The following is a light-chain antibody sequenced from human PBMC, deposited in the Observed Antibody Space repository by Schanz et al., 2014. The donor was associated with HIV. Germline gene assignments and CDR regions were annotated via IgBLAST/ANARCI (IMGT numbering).Light chain of an antibody. Sequence: EIVLTQSPGTLSLSPGERATLSCRASQSGSSSSLAWYQQKPGQAPRLLIFGASNRATGIPDRFSGGGSGTDFTLTISSLEPEDFAVYYCQQRSNWRFTFGPGTKVDIK. CDR3: QQRSNWRFT. V-gene: IGKV3D-20*02. CDR2: GAS. CDR1: QSGSSSS. J-gene: IGKJ3*01.